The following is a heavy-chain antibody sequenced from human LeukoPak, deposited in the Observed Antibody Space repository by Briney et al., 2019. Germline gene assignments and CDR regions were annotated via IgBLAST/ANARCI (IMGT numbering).Heavy chain of an antibody. Sequence: SETLSLTCTVSGGSMNGYYWSWIRQPPGKGLEWIGYIHYSGSTNYNPSLKSRISISVDTSKKQFSLRLTSVTAADTAVYYCARGDATYFDSWGQGTLVTVSS. CDR2: IHYSGST. V-gene: IGHV4-59*01. D-gene: IGHD3-16*01. J-gene: IGHJ4*02. CDR1: GGSMNGYY. CDR3: ARGDATYFDS.